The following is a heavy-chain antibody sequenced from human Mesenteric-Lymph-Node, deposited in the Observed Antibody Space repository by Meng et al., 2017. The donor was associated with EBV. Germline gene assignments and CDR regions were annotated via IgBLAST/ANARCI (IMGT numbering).Heavy chain of an antibody. Sequence: GPGSGETSGNLSRTCRFSSCSLIRSTDSCGWIRKPPGNGLEWIASVHSTGTTNYNPSLMSRATISVDSSRNPFSLTLNSVTAADTAVYYCARVSGPYYSPWFDPWGQGSLVTVSS. D-gene: IGHD2/OR15-2a*01. V-gene: IGHV4-61*01. J-gene: IGHJ5*02. CDR1: SCSLIRSTDS. CDR2: VHSTGTT. CDR3: ARVSGPYYSPWFDP.